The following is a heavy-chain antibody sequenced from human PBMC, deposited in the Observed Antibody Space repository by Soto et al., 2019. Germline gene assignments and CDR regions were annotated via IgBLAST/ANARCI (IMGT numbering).Heavy chain of an antibody. CDR1: GFTFSSYA. D-gene: IGHD5-12*01. V-gene: IGHV3-23*01. CDR3: AKDRMDIVATIDSFDY. J-gene: IGHJ4*02. CDR2: ISGSGGST. Sequence: GGSLRLSCAASGFTFSSYAMSWVRQAPGKGLEWVSAISGSGGSTYYADSVKGRFTISRDNSKNTLYLQMNSLRAEDTAVYYCAKDRMDIVATIDSFDYWGQGTLVTVSS.